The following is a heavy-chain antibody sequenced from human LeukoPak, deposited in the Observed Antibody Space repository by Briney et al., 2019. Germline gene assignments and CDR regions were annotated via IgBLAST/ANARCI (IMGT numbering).Heavy chain of an antibody. V-gene: IGHV3-23*01. Sequence: GGSLRLSCAASGFTFNTYPVSWVRQAPGKGLEWVSAISGSGGSTYYADSVKGRFTISRDNSKNTLYLQMNSLRAEDTAVYYCAKMVLWFGELMPAEFDYWGQGTLVTVSS. D-gene: IGHD3-10*01. CDR2: ISGSGGST. CDR1: GFTFNTYP. CDR3: AKMVLWFGELMPAEFDY. J-gene: IGHJ4*02.